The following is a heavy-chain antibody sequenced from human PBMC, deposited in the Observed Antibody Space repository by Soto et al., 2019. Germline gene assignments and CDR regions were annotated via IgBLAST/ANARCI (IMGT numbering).Heavy chain of an antibody. V-gene: IGHV1-2*02. D-gene: IGHD1-7*01. Sequence: QVRLVQSGAEVKKPGASVKVTCKPSGYTFTDAYIHWVRQAPGQGLEWLGWINPKSGGTNYAQKFQGRVTMTRDTSSSTAFMELSSLNSNDTAVYYCAREEGTELDFWGQGTLVTVSS. J-gene: IGHJ4*02. CDR3: AREEGTELDF. CDR1: GYTFTDAY. CDR2: INPKSGGT.